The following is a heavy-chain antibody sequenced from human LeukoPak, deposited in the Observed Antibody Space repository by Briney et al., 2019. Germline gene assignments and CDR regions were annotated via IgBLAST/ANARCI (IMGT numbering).Heavy chain of an antibody. CDR2: INHSGST. J-gene: IGHJ4*02. CDR1: GGSFSGYY. D-gene: IGHD6-19*01. V-gene: IGHV4-34*01. Sequence: SETLSLTCAVSGGSFSGYYWSWIRQPPGKGLEWIGEINHSGSTNYNPSLKSRVTISVDTSKNQFSLKLSSVTAADTAVYYCARGDDSSGWYANDYWGQGTLVTVSS. CDR3: ARGDDSSGWYANDY.